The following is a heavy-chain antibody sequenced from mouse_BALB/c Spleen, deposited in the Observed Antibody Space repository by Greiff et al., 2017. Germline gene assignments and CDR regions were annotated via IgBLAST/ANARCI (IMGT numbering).Heavy chain of an antibody. CDR3: ARHDYYGSSWGYFDV. Sequence: VQLKESGGDLVKPGGSLKLSCAASGFIFSSYGMSWVRQTPDKRLEWVATISSGGSYTYYPDSVKGRFTISRDNAKNTLYLQMSSLKSEDTAMYYCARHDYYGSSWGYFDVWGAGTTVTVSS. V-gene: IGHV5-6*01. CDR1: GFIFSSYG. D-gene: IGHD1-1*01. J-gene: IGHJ1*01. CDR2: ISSGGSYT.